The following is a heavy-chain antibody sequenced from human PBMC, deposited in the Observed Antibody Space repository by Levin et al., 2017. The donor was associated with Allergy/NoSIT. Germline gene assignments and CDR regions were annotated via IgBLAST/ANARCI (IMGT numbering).Heavy chain of an antibody. J-gene: IGHJ6*04. V-gene: IGHV3-21*01. D-gene: IGHD3-3*01. Sequence: LSLTCAASGFTFGTYNMNWVRQAPGKGLEWLSSITNISSSTHYADSLEGRFTFSRDNAKNSLYLQMNSLRVEDTAVYYCARETGRTTMFGEVDVWGKGTTVTVSS. CDR3: ARETGRTTMFGEVDV. CDR2: ITNISSST. CDR1: GFTFGTYN.